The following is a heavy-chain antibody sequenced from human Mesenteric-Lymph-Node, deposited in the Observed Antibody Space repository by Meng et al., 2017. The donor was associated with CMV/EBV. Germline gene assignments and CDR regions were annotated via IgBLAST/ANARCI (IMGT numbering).Heavy chain of an antibody. CDR1: GFPLSDYY. D-gene: IGHD3-3*01. CDR2: ISSGGTHR. CDR3: ARVSTLYDSYGLDV. J-gene: IGHJ6*02. V-gene: IGHV3-11*01. Sequence: GESLKISCAASGFPLSDYYMSWIRQAPGKGLEWVSSISSGGTHRYYADSVTGRFTISRDKARNSLYLQMNSLRGEDTAVYYCARVSTLYDSYGLDVWGQGTTVTVSS.